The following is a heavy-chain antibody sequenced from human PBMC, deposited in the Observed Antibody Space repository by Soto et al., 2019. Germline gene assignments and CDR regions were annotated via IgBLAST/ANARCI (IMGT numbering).Heavy chain of an antibody. V-gene: IGHV5-51*01. Sequence: PGESLKISCKGSGYSFTSYWIGWVRQMPGKGLEWMGIIYPGDSDTRYSPSFQGQVTISADKSISTAYLQWSSLKASDTAMYYCARLLGSGSYYNVRGFDPWGQGTLVTVSS. CDR2: IYPGDSDT. CDR1: GYSFTSYW. CDR3: ARLLGSGSYYNVRGFDP. J-gene: IGHJ5*02. D-gene: IGHD3-10*01.